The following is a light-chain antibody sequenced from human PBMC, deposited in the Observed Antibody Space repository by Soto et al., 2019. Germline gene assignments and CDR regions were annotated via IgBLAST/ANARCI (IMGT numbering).Light chain of an antibody. Sequence: QSALTQPASVSGSPGQSISMSCTGTSSDVGGYDYVSWYQQHPDRAPKLMIYEVSNRPSGFSNRFSGSKSGNTASLSISGLQAEDEADYYCSSYTSSSTLVFGTGTKVTVL. J-gene: IGLJ1*01. V-gene: IGLV2-14*01. CDR3: SSYTSSSTLV. CDR1: SSDVGGYDY. CDR2: EVS.